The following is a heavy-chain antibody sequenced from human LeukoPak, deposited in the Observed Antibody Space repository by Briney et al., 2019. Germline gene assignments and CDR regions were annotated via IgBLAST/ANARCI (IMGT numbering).Heavy chain of an antibody. J-gene: IGHJ4*02. V-gene: IGHV3-33*06. CDR3: AKRSRTEYYFDS. Sequence: KPGRSLRLSCAASGFTFNKYGMHWVRQAPGKGPEWVAVIWHDGRNKYYADSVKGRFTVSRDNSKNTLYLQMNSLTAEDTAVYYCAKRSRTEYYFDSWGQGTLVAVSS. CDR2: IWHDGRNK. CDR1: GFTFNKYG.